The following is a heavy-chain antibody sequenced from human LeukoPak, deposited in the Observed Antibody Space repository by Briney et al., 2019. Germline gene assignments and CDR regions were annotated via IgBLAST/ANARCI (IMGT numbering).Heavy chain of an antibody. CDR2: ISAYNGNT. J-gene: IGHJ3*02. V-gene: IGHV1-18*01. Sequence: ASVKVSCKASGYIVTSYGISWVRQAPGQGLEWMGWISAYNGNTNYAQKLQGRVTMTTDTSTSTAYMELRSLRSDDTAVYYCARVVVVVVAATRGVYAFDIWGQGTMVTVSS. CDR1: GYIVTSYG. D-gene: IGHD2-15*01. CDR3: ARVVVVVVAATRGVYAFDI.